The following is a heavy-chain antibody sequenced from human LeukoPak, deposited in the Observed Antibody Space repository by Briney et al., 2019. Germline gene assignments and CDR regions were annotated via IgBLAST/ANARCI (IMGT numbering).Heavy chain of an antibody. D-gene: IGHD3-22*01. CDR1: GFTFNTYG. CDR3: AKDRHSYESRGFDC. Sequence: GGSLRLSCAASGFTFNTYGMHWVRQAPGKGLEWVAFIRYDGSNECYADSVKGRFTISRDNSKNTLYLQMNSLRVEDTAVYYCAKDRHSYESRGFDCWGQGTLVTVSS. J-gene: IGHJ4*02. V-gene: IGHV3-30*02. CDR2: IRYDGSNE.